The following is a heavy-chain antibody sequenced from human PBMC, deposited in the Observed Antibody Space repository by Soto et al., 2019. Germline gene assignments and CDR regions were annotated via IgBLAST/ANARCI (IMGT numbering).Heavy chain of an antibody. CDR1: GGTFSSYA. J-gene: IGHJ5*02. D-gene: IGHD2-15*01. CDR3: ARNRGLSYCSGGSCYSNWFDP. CDR2: IIPIFGTA. Sequence: QVQLVQSGAEVKKPGSSVKVSCKASGGTFSSYAISWVRQAPGQGLEWMGGIIPIFGTANYAQKFQGRVTITADESTNTAYMELSSLRSEDTAVYYCARNRGLSYCSGGSCYSNWFDPWGQGTLVTVSS. V-gene: IGHV1-69*01.